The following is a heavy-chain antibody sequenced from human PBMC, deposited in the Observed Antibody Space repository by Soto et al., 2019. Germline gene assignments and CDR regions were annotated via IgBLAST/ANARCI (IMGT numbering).Heavy chain of an antibody. V-gene: IGHV3-23*01. CDR3: AKGHYDFWSGYYTIHFDY. Sequence: PXGSLILSCSAAGFTFSSYAMSWVRQAPGKGLEWVSAISGSGGSTYYADSVKGRFTISRDNSKNTLYLQMNSLRAEDTAVYYCAKGHYDFWSGYYTIHFDYWGQGTLVTVSS. CDR1: GFTFSSYA. J-gene: IGHJ4*02. D-gene: IGHD3-3*01. CDR2: ISGSGGST.